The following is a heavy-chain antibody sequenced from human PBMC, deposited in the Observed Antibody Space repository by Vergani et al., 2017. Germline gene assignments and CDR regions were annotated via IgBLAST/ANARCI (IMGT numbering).Heavy chain of an antibody. D-gene: IGHD3-16*01. J-gene: IGHJ6*02. V-gene: IGHV3-23*01. CDR3: ANLWESPNRIVALRGYCMDV. CDR2: ISGIGGST. CDR1: GFTFSSYA. Sequence: EVQLLESGGGLVQPGGSLRLSCAASGFTFSSYAMSWVRQAPGKGLEWVSAISGIGGSTYYADSVKGRFTISRDNSKNTLYLQMNSLRAEDTAVYYCANLWESPNRIVALRGYCMDVWGQGTTVTVSS.